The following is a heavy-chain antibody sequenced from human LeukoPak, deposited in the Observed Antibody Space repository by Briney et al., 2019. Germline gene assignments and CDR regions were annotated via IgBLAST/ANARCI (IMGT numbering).Heavy chain of an antibody. J-gene: IGHJ4*02. CDR3: ARDEYCSGGSCYSDY. CDR2: LSYDGSVQ. V-gene: IGHV3-30*14. CDR1: GFTFSAYA. D-gene: IGHD2-15*01. Sequence: PGGSLRLSCAASGFTFSAYAMHWVRQAPGKGLEWVAVLSYDGSVQYYADSAKGRFTISRDNSKNTLYLQMYSLRAEDTAIYYCARDEYCSGGSCYSDYWGQGTLVTVSS.